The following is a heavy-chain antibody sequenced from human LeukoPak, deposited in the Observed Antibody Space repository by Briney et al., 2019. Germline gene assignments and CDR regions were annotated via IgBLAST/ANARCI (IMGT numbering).Heavy chain of an antibody. V-gene: IGHV3-7*01. CDR2: IKDDGSAQ. J-gene: IGHJ4*02. D-gene: IGHD3-16*02. CDR3: ARHIVGEQNFDY. CDR1: GFTFGAYW. Sequence: PGGSLRLSCAASGFTFGAYWMCWFRQAPGKGREWVARIKDDGSAQFYADSLEGRFTISRDNAKNTLYLQMDTMRVEDTAVYYCARHIVGEQNFDYWSQGTLVTVSS.